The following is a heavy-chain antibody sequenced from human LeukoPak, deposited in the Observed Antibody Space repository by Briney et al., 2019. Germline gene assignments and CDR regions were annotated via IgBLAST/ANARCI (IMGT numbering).Heavy chain of an antibody. CDR2: ISGSGSST. J-gene: IGHJ4*02. V-gene: IGHV3-23*01. CDR1: GLTFNSYA. Sequence: GGSLRLSCEASGLTFNSYAMSWVRQAPGKGLEWVSVISGSGSSTYYADAVKGRFTISRDNSNDMVYLQMNGLRVDDTAVYYCAKDIQRGFDYTSSLDSWGQGTLVIVSS. D-gene: IGHD4-11*01. CDR3: AKDIQRGFDYTSSLDS.